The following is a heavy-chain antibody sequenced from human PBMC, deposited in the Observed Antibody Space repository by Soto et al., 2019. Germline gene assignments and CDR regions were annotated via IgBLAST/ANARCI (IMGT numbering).Heavy chain of an antibody. V-gene: IGHV1-3*01. CDR3: ARETRYTGGYYGFPDY. Sequence: KFQGRVIITRDTSASTAYMELSSLRSEDTAVYYCARETRYTGGYYGFPDYWGQGTLVTVSS. J-gene: IGHJ4*02. D-gene: IGHD6-25*01.